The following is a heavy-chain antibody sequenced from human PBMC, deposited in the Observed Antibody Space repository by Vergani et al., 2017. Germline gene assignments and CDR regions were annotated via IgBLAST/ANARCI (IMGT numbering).Heavy chain of an antibody. Sequence: QVQLQQSGPGLVKPSQTLSLTCAISGDSVSSNSAAWNWIRQSPSRGLEWLGRTYYRSKWYNDYAVSVKSRITINHDTSKNHFSLKLSSVTAADTAVYYCALHEAAVIDAFDIWGQGTMVTVSS. J-gene: IGHJ3*02. CDR1: GDSVSSNSAA. V-gene: IGHV6-1*01. D-gene: IGHD3-22*01. CDR3: ALHEAAVIDAFDI. CDR2: TYYRSKWYN.